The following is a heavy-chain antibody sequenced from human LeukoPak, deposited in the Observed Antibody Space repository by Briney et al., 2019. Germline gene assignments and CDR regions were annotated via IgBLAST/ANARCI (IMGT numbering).Heavy chain of an antibody. CDR1: GYTFTSYD. CDR3: ARGSRGKGLYYYYMDV. V-gene: IGHV1-8*01. D-gene: IGHD3-10*01. Sequence: ASVKVSCKASGYTFTSYDINWVRQATGQGLEWMGWMNPNSDNTGYAQKFQGRVTMTRNTSISTAYMELSSLRSEDTAVYYCARGSRGKGLYYYYMDVWGKGTTVTVSS. CDR2: MNPNSDNT. J-gene: IGHJ6*03.